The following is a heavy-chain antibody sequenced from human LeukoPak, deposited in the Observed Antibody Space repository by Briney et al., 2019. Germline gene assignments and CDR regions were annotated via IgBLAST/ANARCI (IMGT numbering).Heavy chain of an antibody. CDR1: GGSISSYY. V-gene: IGHV4-59*12. CDR2: IYHSGST. Sequence: PSETLSLTCTVSGGSISSYYWSWIRQPPGKGLEWIGYIYHSGSTYYNPSLKSRVTISVDRSKNQFSLKLSSVTAADTAVYYCASSITSPDAFDIWGQWTMVTVSS. J-gene: IGHJ3*02. CDR3: ASSITSPDAFDI. D-gene: IGHD3-10*01.